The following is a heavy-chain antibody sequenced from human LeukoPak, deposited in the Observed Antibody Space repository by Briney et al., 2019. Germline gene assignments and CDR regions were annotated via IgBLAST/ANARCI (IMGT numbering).Heavy chain of an antibody. D-gene: IGHD2-2*01. CDR2: IYSGGST. CDR3: AKDGSSTSCFPDY. Sequence: GGSLRLSCAASGFTVSSNYMSWVRQAPGKGLEWVSVIYSGGSTYYADSVKGRFTISRDNSKNTLYLQMNSLRAEDTAVYYCAKDGSSTSCFPDYWGQGTLVTVSS. CDR1: GFTVSSNY. J-gene: IGHJ4*02. V-gene: IGHV3-53*01.